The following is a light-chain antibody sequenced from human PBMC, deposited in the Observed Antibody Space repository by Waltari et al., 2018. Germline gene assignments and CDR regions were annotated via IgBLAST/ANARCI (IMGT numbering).Light chain of an antibody. Sequence: QSVLTQPPSASGTPGQRVSISCSGTNSNLGSNTVHCYQQLPGTAPKLLIYSNNHRPSGVPDRFSGSKSGTSASLAISGLQPEDEADYYCSTWDGSLKGLLFGGGTKLTVL. J-gene: IGLJ3*02. CDR2: SNN. CDR3: STWDGSLKGLL. CDR1: NSNLGSNT. V-gene: IGLV1-44*01.